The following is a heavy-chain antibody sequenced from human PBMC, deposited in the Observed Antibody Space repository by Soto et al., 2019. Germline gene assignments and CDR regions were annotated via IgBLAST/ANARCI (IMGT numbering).Heavy chain of an antibody. CDR2: ISAYNGNT. D-gene: IGHD6-13*01. V-gene: IGHV1-18*01. CDR3: AREGLADSSSDY. Sequence: ASVNVSCKSSGYTFTSYGISWVRQAPGQGLEWMGWISAYNGNTNYAQKLQGRVTMTTDTSTSTAYMELRSLRSDDTAVYYCAREGLADSSSDYWGQGTLVTVSS. CDR1: GYTFTSYG. J-gene: IGHJ4*02.